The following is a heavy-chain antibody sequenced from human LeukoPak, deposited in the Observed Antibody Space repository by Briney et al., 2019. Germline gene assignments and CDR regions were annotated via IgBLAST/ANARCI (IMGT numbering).Heavy chain of an antibody. D-gene: IGHD4-11*01. CDR1: GFTFSSYW. J-gene: IGHJ6*03. CDR3: VTVTTLYYYYYMDV. Sequence: GGSLRLSCAASGFTFSSYWMSWVRQAPGKGLEWVANIKQDGSEKYYVDSVKGRFTISRDNAKNSLYLQMNSLRAEDTAVYYCVTVTTLYYYYYMDVWGKGTTVTVSS. V-gene: IGHV3-7*01. CDR2: IKQDGSEK.